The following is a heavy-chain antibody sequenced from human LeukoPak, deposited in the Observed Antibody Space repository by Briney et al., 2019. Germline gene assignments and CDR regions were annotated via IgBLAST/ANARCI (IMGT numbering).Heavy chain of an antibody. V-gene: IGHV4-34*01. CDR2: IDHSGST. J-gene: IGHJ2*01. CDR3: ARRRYFDL. Sequence: SETLSLTWAVYVGSFSGYYWSWIRQPPGKGLEWIGEIDHSGSTNYNPSLKSRVTISVDTSKNQFSLKLSSVTAADTAVYYCARRRYFDLWGRGNLVTVSS. CDR1: VGSFSGYY.